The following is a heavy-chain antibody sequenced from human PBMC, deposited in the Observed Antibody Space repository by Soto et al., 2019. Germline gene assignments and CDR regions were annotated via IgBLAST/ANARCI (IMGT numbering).Heavy chain of an antibody. CDR2: VISASGSV. Sequence: QVQVVQSGAEVKKPGSSVKISCKASGRIFSSFPTSWVRQVPGQGLEWMGGVISASGSVTYAPKCQGRVTITAVNSAGIGYMELTSLTSEDTAIYYCARVGSRDAYNYVLDHWGPGTMVTVSS. J-gene: IGHJ1*01. V-gene: IGHV1-69*06. CDR3: ARVGSRDAYNYVLDH. D-gene: IGHD5-18*01. CDR1: GRIFSSFP.